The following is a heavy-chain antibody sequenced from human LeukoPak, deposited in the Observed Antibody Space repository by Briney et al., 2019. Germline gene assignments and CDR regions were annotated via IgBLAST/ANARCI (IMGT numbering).Heavy chain of an antibody. Sequence: GASVKVSCKASGYTFTSYGISWVRQAPGQGLEWMGWISAYNGNTNYAQKLQGRVTMTADTSTSTAYMELRSLRSDDTAVYYCARDHEFVGQVATTLAGGWFDPWGQGTLVTVSS. CDR3: ARDHEFVGQVATTLAGGWFDP. CDR1: GYTFTSYG. D-gene: IGHD5-12*01. J-gene: IGHJ5*02. CDR2: ISAYNGNT. V-gene: IGHV1-18*01.